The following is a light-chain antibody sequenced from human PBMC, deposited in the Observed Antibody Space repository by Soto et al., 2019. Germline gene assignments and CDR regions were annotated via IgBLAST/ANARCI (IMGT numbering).Light chain of an antibody. J-gene: IGLJ1*01. CDR3: CSYVSSKTYV. Sequence: QSVLTQPASVSGSPGQSTTISCTGTRTDVGGYNFVSWYQQHPGKAPKLIIYEVSNRPSGVSNRFSGSKSDNTASLTISGLQAEDEADYYCCSYVSSKTYVFGTGTKV. V-gene: IGLV2-14*01. CDR2: EVS. CDR1: RTDVGGYNF.